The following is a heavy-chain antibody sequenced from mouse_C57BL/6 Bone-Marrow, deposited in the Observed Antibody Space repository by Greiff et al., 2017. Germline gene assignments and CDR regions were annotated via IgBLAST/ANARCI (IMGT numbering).Heavy chain of an antibody. D-gene: IGHD1-1*01. CDR3: AGYYYGSSPYWYFDV. V-gene: IGHV5-4*01. CDR2: ISDGGSYT. CDR1: GFTFSSDA. Sequence: VQLKESGGGLVKPGGSLKLSCAASGFTFSSDAMSWVRQTPEKRLEWVATISDGGSYTYYPDNVKGRFTIARDNAKNNLYLQMSHLKSEDTAMYYCAGYYYGSSPYWYFDVWGTGTTVTVSS. J-gene: IGHJ1*03.